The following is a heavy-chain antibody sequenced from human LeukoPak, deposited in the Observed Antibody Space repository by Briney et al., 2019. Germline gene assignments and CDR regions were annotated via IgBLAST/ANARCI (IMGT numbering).Heavy chain of an antibody. CDR1: GGSISSYY. V-gene: IGHV4-59*01. CDR3: ARSRSSSWDDAFDI. CDR2: IYYSGST. D-gene: IGHD6-13*01. Sequence: SETLSLTCTVSGGSISSYYWSWIRQPPGKGLEWIGYIYYSGSTNYNPSPKSRVTISVDTSKNQFSLKLSSVTAADTAVYYCARSRSSSWDDAFDIWGQGTMVTVSS. J-gene: IGHJ3*02.